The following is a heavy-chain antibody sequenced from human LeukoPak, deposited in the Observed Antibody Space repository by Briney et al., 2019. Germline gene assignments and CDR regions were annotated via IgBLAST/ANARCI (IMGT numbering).Heavy chain of an antibody. Sequence: GASVKVSCKAFGYTFTTYDITWVRQAPGQGLEWMGWISTNNGNTIYAQKLQGRVTLTTDTSTSTAYMELRSLRLDDTAMYYCARLPEWDLLRYFDYWGQGTLVSVSS. CDR1: GYTFTTYD. CDR3: ARLPEWDLLRYFDY. CDR2: ISTNNGNT. D-gene: IGHD1-26*01. J-gene: IGHJ4*02. V-gene: IGHV1-18*01.